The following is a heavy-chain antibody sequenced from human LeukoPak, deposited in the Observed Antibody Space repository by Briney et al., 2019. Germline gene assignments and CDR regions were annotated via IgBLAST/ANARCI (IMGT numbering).Heavy chain of an antibody. CDR2: ISPTGEGT. J-gene: IGHJ4*02. D-gene: IGHD4-17*01. Sequence: GGSLRLSCAPSGFAFSNTGMTWVRQCPGRGLEWVSTISPTGEGTLYAHSVKGRFTISRDNSKNTLSLDMNSLRADDTATYYCARDAGGAWPFDYWGQGTRVIVSS. CDR3: ARDAGGAWPFDY. CDR1: GFAFSNTG. V-gene: IGHV3-23*01.